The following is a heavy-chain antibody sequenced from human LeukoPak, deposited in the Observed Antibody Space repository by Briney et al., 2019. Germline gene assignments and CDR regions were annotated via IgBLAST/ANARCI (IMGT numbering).Heavy chain of an antibody. D-gene: IGHD5-12*01. V-gene: IGHV3-48*02. CDR1: GFTFSNYS. J-gene: IGHJ4*02. Sequence: GGTLRLSCAASGFTFSNYSMNWVRQAPVKVLEWVSYISTRSGTIYYTDSVKGRFTISRDNAKNSLYLQMNSLRDEDTAVYYCARDRGGYEFFDYWGQGILVTVSS. CDR3: ARDRGGYEFFDY. CDR2: ISTRSGTI.